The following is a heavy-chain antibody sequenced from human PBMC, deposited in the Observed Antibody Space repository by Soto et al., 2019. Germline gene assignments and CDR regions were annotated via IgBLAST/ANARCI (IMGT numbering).Heavy chain of an antibody. CDR2: ISSSGSTI. V-gene: IGHV3-11*01. D-gene: IGHD2-15*01. CDR1: GFTFSDYY. CDR3: AREEVGYCSGGSCYSSGYYYYMDV. J-gene: IGHJ6*03. Sequence: PGGSLRLSCAASGFTFSDYYMSWIRQAPGKGLEWVSYISSSGSTIYYADSVKGRFTISRDNAKNSLYLQMNSLRAEDTAVYYCAREEVGYCSGGSCYSSGYYYYMDVWGKGTTVTVSS.